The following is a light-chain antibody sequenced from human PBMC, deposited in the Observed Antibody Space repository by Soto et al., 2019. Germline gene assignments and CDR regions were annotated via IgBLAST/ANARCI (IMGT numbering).Light chain of an antibody. CDR3: QQRRNWPLS. V-gene: IGKV3-11*01. Sequence: IVLTQSPATLSLSPGERATLSCRVSQSVSSYLAWYQQTPGQAPRLLIYDASNSATGIPARFSGSGSGTDFTLTISSLEPEDFAAYYCQQRRNWPLSFGHGTTVDIK. J-gene: IGKJ3*01. CDR1: QSVSSY. CDR2: DAS.